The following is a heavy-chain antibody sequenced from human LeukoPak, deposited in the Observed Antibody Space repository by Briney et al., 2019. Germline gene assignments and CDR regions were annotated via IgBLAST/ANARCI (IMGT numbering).Heavy chain of an antibody. V-gene: IGHV4-34*01. CDR3: ARHTVRGVIM. Sequence: SETPSLTCAVYGGSFSGYYWSWIRQPPGKGLEWIGEINHSGSTNYNPSLKSRVTISVDTSKNQFSLKLSSVTAADTAVYYCARHTVRGVIMWGQGTLVTVSS. CDR2: INHSGST. CDR1: GGSFSGYY. D-gene: IGHD3-10*01. J-gene: IGHJ4*02.